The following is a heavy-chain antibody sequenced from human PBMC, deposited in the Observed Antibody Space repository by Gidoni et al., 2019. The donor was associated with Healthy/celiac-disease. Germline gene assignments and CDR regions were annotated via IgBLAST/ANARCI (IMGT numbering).Heavy chain of an antibody. D-gene: IGHD6-13*01. J-gene: IGHJ6*03. CDR3: ARGGSSWYNYYYYYMDV. CDR1: GGSISSGDYY. CDR2: IYYSGST. Sequence: PGLVKPSQTLSLTCTVSGGSISSGDYYWSWIRQPPGKGLEWIGYIYYSGSTYYNPSLKSRVTISVDTSKNQFSPKLSSVTAADTAVYYCARGGSSWYNYYYYYMDVWGKGTTVTVSS. V-gene: IGHV4-30-4*01.